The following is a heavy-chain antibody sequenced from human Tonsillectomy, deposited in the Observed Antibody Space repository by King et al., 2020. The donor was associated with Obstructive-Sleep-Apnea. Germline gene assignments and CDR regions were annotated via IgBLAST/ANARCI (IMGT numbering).Heavy chain of an antibody. Sequence: QLQESGPGLVKPSETLSLTCTVSGGSISSYYWSWIRQPPGKGLEWIGYIYYSGSTNYNPSLKSRVTISVDTSKNQFSLKLSSVTAADTAVYYCAGGRLRLGELSPFDYWGQGTLVTVSS. CDR1: GGSISSYY. CDR3: AGGRLRLGELSPFDY. V-gene: IGHV4-59*01. CDR2: IYYSGST. J-gene: IGHJ4*02. D-gene: IGHD3-16*02.